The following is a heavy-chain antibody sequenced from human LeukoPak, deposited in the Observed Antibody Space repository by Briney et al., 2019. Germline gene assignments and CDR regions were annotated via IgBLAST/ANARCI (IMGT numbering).Heavy chain of an antibody. D-gene: IGHD2-2*01. Sequence: SVKVSCKASGGTFSSYAISWVRQAPGQGLEWMGGIIPIFGTANYAQKFQGRVTITADESTSTAYMELSSLRSEDTAVYYCARVGRGSSTSLLDDHYYYYMDVWGKGTTVTISS. CDR3: ARVGRGSSTSLLDDHYYYYMDV. CDR1: GGTFSSYA. CDR2: IIPIFGTA. V-gene: IGHV1-69*13. J-gene: IGHJ6*03.